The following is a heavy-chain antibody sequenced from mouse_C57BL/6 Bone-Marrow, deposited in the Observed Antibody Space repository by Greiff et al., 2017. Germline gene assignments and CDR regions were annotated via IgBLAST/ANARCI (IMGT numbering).Heavy chain of an antibody. CDR3: TRFPLYYVYVWFAY. J-gene: IGHJ3*01. V-gene: IGHV1-5*01. Sequence: VQLQQSGTVLVRPGASVKMSCKTSGYTFTSYWMHWVKQRPGQGLEWIGAIYPGNSDTSYNQKFKGKAKLTAVTSASTAYMELSSLTNEDSAVYYCTRFPLYYVYVWFAYWGQGTLVTVSA. CDR2: IYPGNSDT. D-gene: IGHD2-2*01. CDR1: GYTFTSYW.